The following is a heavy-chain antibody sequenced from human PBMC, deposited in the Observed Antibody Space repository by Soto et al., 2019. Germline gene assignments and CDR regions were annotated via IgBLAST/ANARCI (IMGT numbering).Heavy chain of an antibody. CDR2: IYYSGST. V-gene: IGHV4-31*03. CDR1: GGSISTGGFY. D-gene: IGHD5-18*01. Sequence: SVTLFLTFTFSGGSISTGGFYWDWVRQHPGKGLEWIGYIYYSGSTYYNPSLKSRVTISVDTSKNQFSLKLSSVTAADTAVYYCARANGYSYGFAFDIWGQGTMVTVSS. CDR3: ARANGYSYGFAFDI. J-gene: IGHJ3*02.